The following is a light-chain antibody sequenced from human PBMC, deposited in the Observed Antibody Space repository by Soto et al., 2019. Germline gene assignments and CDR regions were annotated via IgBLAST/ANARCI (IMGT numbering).Light chain of an antibody. CDR2: EVT. Sequence: QSALTQPPSASGSPGQSVTISCTGTSSDVGGYNYVSWYQQHPGKAPKLMIYEVTKRPSGVPDRFSGSKSGNTASLTVSGLQAGDEADYYCRSSARSHNCAFGPATKVTVL. V-gene: IGLV2-8*01. CDR3: RSSARSHNCA. CDR1: SSDVGGYNY. J-gene: IGLJ1*01.